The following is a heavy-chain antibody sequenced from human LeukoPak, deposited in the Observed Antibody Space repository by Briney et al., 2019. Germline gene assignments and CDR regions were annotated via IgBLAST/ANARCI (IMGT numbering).Heavy chain of an antibody. CDR3: AKETSSSFDY. Sequence: PGGSLRLSCAASGFTFSSYAMNWVRPAPGKGLEWVSGISSSGGSTYYADSVKGRFTISRDNSKNTLYLQMNSLRAEDTAVYYCAKETSSSFDYWGQGTLVTVSS. V-gene: IGHV3-23*01. CDR2: ISSSGGST. J-gene: IGHJ4*02. D-gene: IGHD6-6*01. CDR1: GFTFSSYA.